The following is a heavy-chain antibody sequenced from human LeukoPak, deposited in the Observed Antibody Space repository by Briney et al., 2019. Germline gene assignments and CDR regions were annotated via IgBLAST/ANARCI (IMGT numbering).Heavy chain of an antibody. Sequence: PSETLSLTCTVSGGPIRTTNYYWGWIRQPPGKGLEWIGSIYYTGSTYYNPSLKSRVTISVDTSKNQFSLKLSSVTAADTAVYYCARRRRHSSGYYSYNWFDPWGQGTLVTVSS. V-gene: IGHV4-39*07. J-gene: IGHJ5*02. CDR1: GGPIRTTNYY. CDR3: ARRRRHSSGYYSYNWFDP. CDR2: IYYTGST. D-gene: IGHD3-22*01.